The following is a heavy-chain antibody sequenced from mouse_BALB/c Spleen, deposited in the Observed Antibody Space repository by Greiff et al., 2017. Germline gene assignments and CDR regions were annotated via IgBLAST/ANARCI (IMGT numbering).Heavy chain of an antibody. D-gene: IGHD2-4*01. CDR2: IWGDGST. Sequence: VQGVESGPGLVAPSQSLSITCTVSGFSLTGYGVNWVRQPPGKGLEWLGMIWGDGSTDYNSALKSRLSISKDNSKSQVFLKMNSLQTDDTARYYCARDPPSTMITTPYAMDYWGQGTSVTVSS. V-gene: IGHV2-6-7*01. J-gene: IGHJ4*01. CDR3: ARDPPSTMITTPYAMDY. CDR1: GFSLTGYG.